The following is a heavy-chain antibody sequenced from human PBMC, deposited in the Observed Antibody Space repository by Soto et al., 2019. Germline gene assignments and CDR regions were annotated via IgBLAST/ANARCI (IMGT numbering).Heavy chain of an antibody. CDR3: ASGTETGIAAEAVDH. CDR1: GGSISSGDYY. J-gene: IGHJ4*01. Sequence: PSETLSLTCTVSGGSISSGDYYWSWIRQPPGKGLEWIGYIYYSGSTYYNPSLKSRVTISVDTSKNQFSLKLSSVTAADTAVYYCASGTETGIAAEAVDHWGQGTLVTVSS. V-gene: IGHV4-30-4*01. D-gene: IGHD6-13*01. CDR2: IYYSGST.